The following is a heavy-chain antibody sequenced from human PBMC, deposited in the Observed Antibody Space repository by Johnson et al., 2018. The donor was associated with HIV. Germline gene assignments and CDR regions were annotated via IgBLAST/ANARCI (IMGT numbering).Heavy chain of an antibody. CDR3: TTAIVGDNVRGLLGLRWAM. CDR1: GVSLTNTW. Sequence: AAGGVSLTNTWMNWVRQAPGKGLEWVGRIKNKIDGGTTDYAAPVKGRFTISRDDSKNTLYLQMNSLKTEDTAVYYCTTAIVGDNVRGLLGLRWAMWG. V-gene: IGHV3-15*01. CDR2: IKNKIDGGTT. J-gene: IGHJ1*01. D-gene: IGHD1-26*01.